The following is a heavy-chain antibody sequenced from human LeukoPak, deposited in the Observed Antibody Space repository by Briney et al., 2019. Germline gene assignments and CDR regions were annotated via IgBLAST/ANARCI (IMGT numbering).Heavy chain of an antibody. J-gene: IGHJ6*02. V-gene: IGHV4-59*01. CDR3: ARDQGSGWNYYYYGMDV. CDR2: IYYSGST. D-gene: IGHD6-19*01. Sequence: PSETLSLTCTVSGGSISSYYWSWIRQPPGKGLEWIGYIYYSGSTNYNPSLKSRVTISVDTSKNQFSLKLSSVTAADTAVYYCARDQGSGWNYYYYGMDVWGQGTTVTVSS. CDR1: GGSISSYY.